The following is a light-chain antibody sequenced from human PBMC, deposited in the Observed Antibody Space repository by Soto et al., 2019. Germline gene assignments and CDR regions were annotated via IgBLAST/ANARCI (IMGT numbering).Light chain of an antibody. CDR2: SAS. Sequence: DIQMTQSPSSLSASVGDRVTITCRASQSIDHSLSWYQQKPGKVTTPLIYSASTLQSGVASRFSGSGSGTDFTLTITSLLPEDVATYYCQEHYGGFPVAFGPGTKVDV. V-gene: IGKV1-27*01. CDR1: QSIDHS. J-gene: IGKJ3*01. CDR3: QEHYGGFPVA.